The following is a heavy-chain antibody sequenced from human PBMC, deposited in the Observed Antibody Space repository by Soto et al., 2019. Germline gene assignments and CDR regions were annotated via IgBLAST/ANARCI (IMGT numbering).Heavy chain of an antibody. V-gene: IGHV1-46*01. Sequence: ASVKAPCPATGYTFTSYYMHWVRQAPGQGSEWMGIINPSGGSTGNAQKSQGRITMTRDTSTSTVYMELSSMRSEDTAVYYCDRSGNLDESSGYSSTRSLDSWGQGKTVTVAS. CDR1: GYTFTSYY. CDR3: DRSGNLDESSGYSSTRSLDS. D-gene: IGHD3-22*01. CDR2: INPSGGST. J-gene: IGHJ3*02.